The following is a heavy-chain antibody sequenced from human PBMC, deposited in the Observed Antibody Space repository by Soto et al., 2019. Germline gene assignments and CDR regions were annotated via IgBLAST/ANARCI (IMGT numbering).Heavy chain of an antibody. J-gene: IGHJ4*02. Sequence: QVQLVQSGAEVKKPGASVKVSCKASGYTFTSYYMHWVRQAPGQGLEWMGIINPSDGSTSDAQKFQGRVTMTRDTSTSTVYMELSSLISADTAVYYCARGSHVNTYYFDYWGQGTLVTVSS. CDR3: ARGSHVNTYYFDY. D-gene: IGHD3-10*01. V-gene: IGHV1-46*01. CDR1: GYTFTSYY. CDR2: INPSDGST.